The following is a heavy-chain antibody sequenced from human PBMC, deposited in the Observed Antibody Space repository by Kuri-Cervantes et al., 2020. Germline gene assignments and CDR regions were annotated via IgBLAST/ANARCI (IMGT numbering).Heavy chain of an antibody. CDR1: GYSFSSQG. CDR2: IIPIFGTA. J-gene: IGHJ6*02. D-gene: IGHD3-22*01. CDR3: ARDGTYYYDSSGYYNSYYYYYGMDV. Sequence: SVKVSCKASGYSFSSQGISWARQAPGQGLEWMGGIIPIFGTANYAQKFQDRVTIIADESTSTAYMELSSLRSEDTAVYYCARDGTYYYDSSGYYNSYYYYYGMDVWGQGTTVTVSS. V-gene: IGHV1-69*13.